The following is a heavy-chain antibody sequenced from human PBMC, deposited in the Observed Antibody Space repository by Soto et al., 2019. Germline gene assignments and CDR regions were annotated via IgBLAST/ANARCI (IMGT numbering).Heavy chain of an antibody. CDR1: GYTFTGYS. V-gene: IGHV1-2*04. D-gene: IGHD4-17*01. J-gene: IGHJ4*02. CDR3: ARGVHDYGDYPYYFDY. CDR2: INPNSGGT. Sequence: ASVKVSCKASGYTFTGYSMHWVRQAPGQGLEWMGWINPNSGGTNYAQKFQGWVTMTTDTSTSTAYMELRSLRSDDTAVYYCARGVHDYGDYPYYFDYWGQGTLVTVSS.